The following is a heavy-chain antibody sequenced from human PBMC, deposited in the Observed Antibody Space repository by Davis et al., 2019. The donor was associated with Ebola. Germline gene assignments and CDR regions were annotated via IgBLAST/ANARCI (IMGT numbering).Heavy chain of an antibody. J-gene: IGHJ4*02. CDR1: GFTFSGYW. CDR3: ATAGEVSGWGEFVDY. D-gene: IGHD6-19*01. Sequence: GESLKISCAASGFTFSGYWMNWVRQASGKGLEWVANIKQDGSDKYYVDSVKGRFTISRDNAKNSLYLQMNSLRVEDTAVYYCATAGEVSGWGEFVDYWGQGVLVTVSS. CDR2: IKQDGSDK. V-gene: IGHV3-7*01.